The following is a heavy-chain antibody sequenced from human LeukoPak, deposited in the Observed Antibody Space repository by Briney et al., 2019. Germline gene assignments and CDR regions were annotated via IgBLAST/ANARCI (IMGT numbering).Heavy chain of an antibody. J-gene: IGHJ3*02. CDR3: ARDVSVETAQDVWVDAFDI. D-gene: IGHD2-21*02. CDR1: AFTFNNYW. V-gene: IGHV3-7*03. CDR2: IKEDGSKK. Sequence: GGSLRLSCEVSAFTFNNYWMDWVRQAPEKGLEWVANIKEDGSKKYYVDSVKGRFTISRDNAKNSLYLQMNSLRAEDTAVYYCARDVSVETAQDVWVDAFDIWGQGTMVTVSS.